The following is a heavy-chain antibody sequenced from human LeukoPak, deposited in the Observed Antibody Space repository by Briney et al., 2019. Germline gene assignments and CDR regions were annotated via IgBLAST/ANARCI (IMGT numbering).Heavy chain of an antibody. Sequence: PSETLSLTCTVSGGSISSGDHYWSWIRQPPGRGLEWIGYIYYSGSTYYNPSLKSRATISINTPKSQFSLKLNSVTAADTAVYFCASTDCSNTNCFGANWFDPWGQGTLVTVSS. CDR2: IYYSGST. V-gene: IGHV4-30-4*08. D-gene: IGHD2-2*01. J-gene: IGHJ5*02. CDR1: GGSISSGDHY. CDR3: ASTDCSNTNCFGANWFDP.